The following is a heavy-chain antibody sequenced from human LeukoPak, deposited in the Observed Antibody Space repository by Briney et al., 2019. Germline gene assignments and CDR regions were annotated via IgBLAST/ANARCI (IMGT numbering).Heavy chain of an antibody. D-gene: IGHD3-10*01. CDR2: IKQDGSEK. J-gene: IGHJ4*02. CDR3: ATVAMVRGVIITDTGFSLYYFDY. V-gene: IGHV3-7*03. CDR1: GFTFSSYW. Sequence: PGGSLRLSCAASGFTFSSYWMSWVRQAPGKGLEWVANIKQDGSEKYYVDSVKGRFTISRDNAKNSLYLQMSSLRSEDTAVYYCATVAMVRGVIITDTGFSLYYFDYWGQGTLVTVSS.